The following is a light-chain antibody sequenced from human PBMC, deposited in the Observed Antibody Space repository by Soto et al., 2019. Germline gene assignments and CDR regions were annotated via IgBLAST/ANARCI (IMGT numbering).Light chain of an antibody. CDR3: QSYDSGLSGSRV. CDR2: GNG. V-gene: IGLV1-40*01. Sequence: QAVVTQPPSVSGAPGQTVTISCTGSSSNIGAGYDVHWYQQLPGAAPKLLIYGNGNRPSGVPDRFSGSKSGTSASLAITGLQADDEADYYCQSYDSGLSGSRVFGTGTKLTVL. CDR1: SSNIGAGYD. J-gene: IGLJ1*01.